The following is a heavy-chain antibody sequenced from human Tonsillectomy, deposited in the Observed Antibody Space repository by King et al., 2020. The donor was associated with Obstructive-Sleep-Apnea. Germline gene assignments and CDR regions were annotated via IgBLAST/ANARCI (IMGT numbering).Heavy chain of an antibody. CDR1: GFTFSRYS. J-gene: IGHJ3*02. Sequence: QLVQSGGGLVQPGGSLRLSCAASGFTFSRYSMDWVRQAPGKGLEWVSYISSSSGTIYYADSVKGRFTISRDNAKSSLYLQMNSLRAEDTAVYYCAGMTQTDAFDIWGQGTMVIVSS. CDR2: ISSSSGTI. CDR3: AGMTQTDAFDI. V-gene: IGHV3-48*04.